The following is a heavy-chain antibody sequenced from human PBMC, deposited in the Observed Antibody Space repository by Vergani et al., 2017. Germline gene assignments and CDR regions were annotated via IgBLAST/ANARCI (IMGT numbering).Heavy chain of an antibody. CDR1: GFTFDDYA. CDR2: ISWNSGSI. V-gene: IGHV3-9*01. Sequence: VQLVESGGGVVQPGRSLRLSCAASGFTFDDYAMHWVRQAPGKGLEWVSGISWNSGSIGYADSVKGRFTISRDNAKNSLYLQMNSLRAEDTALYYCAKGLGYSSGWGLDYWGQGTLVTVSS. D-gene: IGHD6-19*01. CDR3: AKGLGYSSGWGLDY. J-gene: IGHJ4*02.